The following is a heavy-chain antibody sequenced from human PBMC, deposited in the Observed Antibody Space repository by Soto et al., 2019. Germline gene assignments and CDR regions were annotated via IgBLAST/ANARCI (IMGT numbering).Heavy chain of an antibody. CDR2: INSDGTIS. Sequence: GGSLRLSCADYGFTFDTYWMNWVRQAPGKGPEWLSGINSDGTISSYADSVKGRTTIPRNNTRNILYLQMNRSRADDTAVYYCARLSGDHSAFFSYGMDAWGQGTTVTVSS. J-gene: IGHJ6*02. V-gene: IGHV3-74*01. CDR3: ARLSGDHSAFFSYGMDA. CDR1: GFTFDTYW. D-gene: IGHD2-21*01.